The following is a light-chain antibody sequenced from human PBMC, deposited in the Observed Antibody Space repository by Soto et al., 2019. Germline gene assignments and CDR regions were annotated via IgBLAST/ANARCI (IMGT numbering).Light chain of an antibody. CDR3: QQRSNWPPIT. Sequence: EIVLTQSPATLSLSPGERATLSCRASQSVSSYLAWYQQKPGQAPRLLIYDASNRATGIPARFSGSGSGTDFTLTISSLEPADFAAYYCQQRSNWPPITFGQGTRLEIK. J-gene: IGKJ5*01. V-gene: IGKV3-11*01. CDR2: DAS. CDR1: QSVSSY.